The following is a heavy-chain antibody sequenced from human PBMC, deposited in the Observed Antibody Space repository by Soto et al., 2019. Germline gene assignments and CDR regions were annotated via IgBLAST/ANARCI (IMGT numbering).Heavy chain of an antibody. J-gene: IGHJ3*02. V-gene: IGHV1-69*13. CDR1: GGTFSSYA. CDR2: IIPIFGTA. CDR3: ARERTGTGVGAFDI. Sequence: ASVKVSCKASGGTFSSYAISWVRQAPGQGLEWMGGIIPIFGTANYAQKFQGRVTITADESTSTAYMELSSLRSEDTAVYYCARERTGTGVGAFDIWGQGTMVTVSS. D-gene: IGHD3-10*01.